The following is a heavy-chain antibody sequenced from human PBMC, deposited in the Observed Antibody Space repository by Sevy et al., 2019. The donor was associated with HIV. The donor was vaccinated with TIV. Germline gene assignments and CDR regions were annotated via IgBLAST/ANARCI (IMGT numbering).Heavy chain of an antibody. CDR1: GFTFSSYA. J-gene: IGHJ4*02. Sequence: GALRLSCAASGFTFSSYAMHWVRQAPGKGLEWVAVISYDGSNKYYADSVKGRFTISRDNSKNTLYLQMNSLRAEDTAVYYCAREEGSIAARTFDYWGQGTLVTVSS. D-gene: IGHD6-6*01. CDR2: ISYDGSNK. CDR3: AREEGSIAARTFDY. V-gene: IGHV3-30-3*01.